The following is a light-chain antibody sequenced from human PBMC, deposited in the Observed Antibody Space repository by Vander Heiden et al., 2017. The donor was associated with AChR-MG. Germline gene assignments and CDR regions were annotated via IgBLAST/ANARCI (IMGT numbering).Light chain of an antibody. Sequence: QSVLTQPPSASGTPGQMVTIARSGRVSNIGSITVNLYQHLPGTAPKLLIYSNYQRPSGAPDRCSGSKSGTSASLASSGLQSEDEADYYCAAWDDSLNGLWVVGGGTKLTVL. CDR1: VSNIGSIT. CDR3: AAWDDSLNGLWV. J-gene: IGLJ3*02. V-gene: IGLV1-44*01. CDR2: SNY.